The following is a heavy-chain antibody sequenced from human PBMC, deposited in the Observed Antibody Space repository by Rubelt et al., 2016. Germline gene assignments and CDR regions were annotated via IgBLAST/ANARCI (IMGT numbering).Heavy chain of an antibody. J-gene: IGHJ4*02. Sequence: QVQLQQWGAGLLKPSETLSLTCAVYGGSFSGYYWSWIRQPPGKGLEWIGEINHSGSTNYNPSLKSRVPISVDTSKNQFSLKLSSVTAADTAVYYCARGRPTVIVDYWGQGTLVTVSS. V-gene: IGHV4-34*01. CDR3: ARGRPTVIVDY. CDR1: GGSFSGYY. D-gene: IGHD4-17*01. CDR2: INHSGST.